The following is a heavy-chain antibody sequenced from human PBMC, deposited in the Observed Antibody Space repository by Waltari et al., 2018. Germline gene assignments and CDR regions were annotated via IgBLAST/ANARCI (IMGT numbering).Heavy chain of an antibody. D-gene: IGHD6-6*01. J-gene: IGHJ4*02. Sequence: EVQLVESGGDLVKPGGSLRLSCVSSGFTFNNAWMAWVRPAPGKGLEWIGRIKSKTDGGTTDYAAPVKGRFTVSRDDSKSTLYLQMNSLKTEDTAMYYCTTDRGVAVRPMFDSWGQGTLVTVSS. CDR3: TTDRGVAVRPMFDS. V-gene: IGHV3-15*01. CDR1: GFTFNNAW. CDR2: IKSKTDGGTT.